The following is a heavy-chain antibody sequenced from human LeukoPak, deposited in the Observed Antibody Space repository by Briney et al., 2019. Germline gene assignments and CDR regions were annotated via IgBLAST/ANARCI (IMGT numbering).Heavy chain of an antibody. CDR2: ISSSGNYI. V-gene: IGHV3-21*01. Sequence: KPGGSLRLSCAVSGFTFSSFGMNWVRQAPGKGLEWVSSISSSGNYIYYADSVKGRFTISRDNAKNSLYLQMNSLRAEDTAVYYCASIVVVTARYNWFDPWGQGTLVTVSS. J-gene: IGHJ5*02. CDR3: ASIVVVTARYNWFDP. CDR1: GFTFSSFG. D-gene: IGHD2-21*02.